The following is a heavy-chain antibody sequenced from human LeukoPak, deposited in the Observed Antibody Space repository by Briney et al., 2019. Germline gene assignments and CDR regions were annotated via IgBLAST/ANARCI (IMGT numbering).Heavy chain of an antibody. CDR2: IYPGDSDT. D-gene: IGHD5-24*01. V-gene: IGHV5-51*01. CDR1: GYSFTSYW. CDR3: ARHGARSPDAFDI. Sequence: GESLKISCKGSGYSFTSYWIGWVRQMPGKGLEWLGIIYPGDSDTRYSPSFQGQVTISADNSISTAYLQWSSLKASDTAMYYCARHGARSPDAFDIWGQGTMVTVSS. J-gene: IGHJ3*02.